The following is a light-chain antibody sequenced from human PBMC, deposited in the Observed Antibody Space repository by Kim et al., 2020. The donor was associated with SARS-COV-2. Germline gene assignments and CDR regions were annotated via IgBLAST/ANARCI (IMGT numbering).Light chain of an antibody. CDR2: RNN. CDR3: SAWDSSLSAYV. V-gene: IGLV10-54*01. Sequence: RQTATLTCTGNSNNVGNQGAAWLQQHQGHPPKLLSYRNNNRPSGISERLSASRSGNTASLTITGLQPEDEADYYYSAWDSSLSAYVFGTGTKVTVL. CDR1: SNNVGNQG. J-gene: IGLJ1*01.